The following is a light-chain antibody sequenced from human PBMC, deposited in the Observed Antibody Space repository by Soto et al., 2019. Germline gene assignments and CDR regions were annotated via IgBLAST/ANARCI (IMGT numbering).Light chain of an antibody. CDR2: RND. V-gene: IGLV1-44*01. CDR3: SAWDDSLNAWV. J-gene: IGLJ3*02. Sequence: QAVVTLPPSASGTPGQSVTISCSGSSANIEFNSVNWYPQFPETAPKLLIYRNDQRPSGVPARFSGSKSGTSASLAISGLQYEDEADYYCSAWDDSLNAWVFGGGTKLTVL. CDR1: SANIEFNS.